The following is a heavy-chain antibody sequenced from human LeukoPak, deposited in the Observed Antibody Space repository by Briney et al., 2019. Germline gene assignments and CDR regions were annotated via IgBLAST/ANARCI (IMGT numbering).Heavy chain of an antibody. V-gene: IGHV3-23*01. Sequence: GGSLRLSCAASGFTFSSYAMSWVRQAPGKGLEWVSAISSSGSDTYHADSVKGRFTISRDKSKNTLYLQMNSLRAEDTAVYYCARQIGYCSSGTCYFDFWGQGSLVTVSS. D-gene: IGHD2-15*01. J-gene: IGHJ4*02. CDR3: ARQIGYCSSGTCYFDF. CDR2: ISSSGSDT. CDR1: GFTFSSYA.